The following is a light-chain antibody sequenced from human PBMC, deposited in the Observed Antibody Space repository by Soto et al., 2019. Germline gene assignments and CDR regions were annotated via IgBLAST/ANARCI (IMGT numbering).Light chain of an antibody. CDR1: QSVSSSY. V-gene: IGKV3-20*01. J-gene: IGKJ1*01. CDR3: QQYGSSPRT. CDR2: GAS. Sequence: EIVLTQSPGTLSLSPGQRATLSCRASQSVSSSYLAWYQQNTGQAPRLLIYGASSRATGIPDRFSGSGSGTDFTLTVSRLEPEDFAVYYCQQYGSSPRTFGQGTKV.